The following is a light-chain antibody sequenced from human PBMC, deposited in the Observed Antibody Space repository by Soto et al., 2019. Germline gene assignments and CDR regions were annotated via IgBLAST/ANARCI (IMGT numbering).Light chain of an antibody. CDR3: QQYNNWPRA. CDR2: GAS. J-gene: IGKJ1*01. V-gene: IGKV3-15*01. Sequence: EVVMTQSPATLSVSPGERATLSCRASQSVSSNLAWYQQKPGQAPRLLIYGASTRATGIPARSSGSGSETEFTLTISSLQSEDFAVYYCQQYNNWPRAFGQGTKVEIK. CDR1: QSVSSN.